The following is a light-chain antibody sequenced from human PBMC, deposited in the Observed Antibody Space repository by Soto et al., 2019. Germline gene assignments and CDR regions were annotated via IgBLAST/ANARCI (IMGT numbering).Light chain of an antibody. J-gene: IGKJ4*01. CDR3: QQYGSSPLT. CDR2: GAS. Sequence: ESVLTQSPGTLSLSPGERATLSCRASQSVSSNYLAWYQQKPGQAPRLLIYGASGRATGIPHRFSGSGSGTDFTLTISRLEPEDFAVYYCQQYGSSPLTFGGGSKVEIK. V-gene: IGKV3-20*01. CDR1: QSVSSNY.